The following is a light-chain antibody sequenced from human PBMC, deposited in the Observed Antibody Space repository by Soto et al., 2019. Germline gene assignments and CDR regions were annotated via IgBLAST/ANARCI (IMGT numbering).Light chain of an antibody. J-gene: IGLJ3*02. V-gene: IGLV1-40*01. CDR1: SSNIGAGYD. CDR2: DNN. CDR3: QSYDSSLSAWV. Sequence: QSVLTQPPSVSGAPGQRVTISCTGSSSNIGAGYDVHWYQQLPGTAPKLLIYDNNDRPTGVPDRFSGSKSGTSGSLAITGLQAEVEADYYCQSYDSSLSAWVFGGGTKLTVL.